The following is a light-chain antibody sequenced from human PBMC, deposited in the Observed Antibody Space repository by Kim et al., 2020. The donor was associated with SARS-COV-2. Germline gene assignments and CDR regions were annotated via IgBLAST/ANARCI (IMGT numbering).Light chain of an antibody. Sequence: QSALTQPASVSGSPGQSITISCTGTSSDVGSYNLVSWYQQHPVKAPKLMIYEVSKRPSGVSNRFSGSKSGNTASLTISGLQAEDEADYYCCSCAGSSTFKVFGGGTQLTVL. CDR1: SSDVGSYNL. CDR2: EVS. CDR3: CSCAGSSTFKV. J-gene: IGLJ3*02. V-gene: IGLV2-23*02.